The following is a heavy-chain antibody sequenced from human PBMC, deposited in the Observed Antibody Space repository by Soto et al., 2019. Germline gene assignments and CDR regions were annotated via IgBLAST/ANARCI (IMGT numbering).Heavy chain of an antibody. CDR2: ISISGTAI. D-gene: IGHD6-13*01. CDR1: GFTFRSYS. CDR3: ARDNGIAGSFDP. Sequence: PVGSLRLSCAASGFTFRSYSMNWVRQAPGKGLEWVSYISISGTAIYYADSVKGRFTISRDDAKNSLYLQMNSLRDEDTSVYYCARDNGIAGSFDPWGQGALVTVPQ. V-gene: IGHV3-48*02. J-gene: IGHJ5*02.